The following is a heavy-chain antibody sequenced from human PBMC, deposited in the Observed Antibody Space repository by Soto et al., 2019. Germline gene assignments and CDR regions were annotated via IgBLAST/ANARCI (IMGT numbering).Heavy chain of an antibody. Sequence: GGSLRLSCAASGFTFSSYGMHWVRQAPGKGLEWVAVISYDGSNKYYADSVKGRFTISRDNSKNTLYLQMNSLRAEDTAVYYCAKGEDIVVVVAATVSLYGMDVWDQGATVTVSS. D-gene: IGHD2-15*01. V-gene: IGHV3-30*18. CDR1: GFTFSSYG. J-gene: IGHJ6*02. CDR2: ISYDGSNK. CDR3: AKGEDIVVVVAATVSLYGMDV.